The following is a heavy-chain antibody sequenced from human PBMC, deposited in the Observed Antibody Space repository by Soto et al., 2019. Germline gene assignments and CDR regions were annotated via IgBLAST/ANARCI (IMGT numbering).Heavy chain of an antibody. CDR3: ARDQNGSGNYYTRYFDY. J-gene: IGHJ4*02. CDR1: GGSINSRYW. D-gene: IGHD3-10*01. V-gene: IGHV4-4*02. CDR2: IYHSGST. Sequence: PSETLSLTCAVSGGSINSRYWWSWVRQSPGKGLEWIGEIYHSGSTNYNPSLKRRVTISVDKSKNQFSLNLSSVTAADTAVYYCARDQNGSGNYYTRYFDYWGQGTLVTVSS.